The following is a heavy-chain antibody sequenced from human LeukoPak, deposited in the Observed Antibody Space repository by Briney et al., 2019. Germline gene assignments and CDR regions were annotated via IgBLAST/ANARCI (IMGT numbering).Heavy chain of an antibody. CDR3: ARHGREYFYDSSGYSYYYHGMDV. Sequence: GSLRLSCAASGFTFSSYAMHWVRQAPGKGLEWIGYIHYSGSTDYSPSLKSRVTISVDKSKNHFSLKLSSVTAADTAVYYCARHGREYFYDSSGYSYYYHGMDVWGQGTTVTVSS. J-gene: IGHJ6*02. CDR2: IHYSGST. V-gene: IGHV4-59*08. D-gene: IGHD3-22*01. CDR1: GFTFSSYA.